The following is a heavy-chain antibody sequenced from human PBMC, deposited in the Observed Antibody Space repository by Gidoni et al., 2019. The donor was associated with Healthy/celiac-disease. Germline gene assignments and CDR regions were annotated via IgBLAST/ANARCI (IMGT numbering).Heavy chain of an antibody. CDR1: GGSFSGYY. J-gene: IGHJ6*02. V-gene: IGHV4-34*01. CDR2: INHSGST. CDR3: ARGFLIGGYYYYGMDV. Sequence: QVQLQQWGAGLLKPSATLSLTCAVYGGSFSGYYWSWIRQPPGKGLEWIGEINHSGSTNYNPSLKSRVTISVDTSKNQFSLKLSSVTAADTAVYYCARGFLIGGYYYYGMDVWGQGTTVTVSS.